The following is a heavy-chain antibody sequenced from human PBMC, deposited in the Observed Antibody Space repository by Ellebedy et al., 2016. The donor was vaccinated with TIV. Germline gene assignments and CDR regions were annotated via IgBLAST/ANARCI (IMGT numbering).Heavy chain of an antibody. V-gene: IGHV4-59*13. Sequence: GSLRLXCTVSGGSISSYYWSWIRQPPGKGLEWIGYIYYSGSTNYNPSLKSRVTISVDTSKNQFSLKLSSVTAADTAVYYCASRDYSNDYWGQGTLVTVSS. CDR3: ASRDYSNDY. CDR1: GGSISSYY. D-gene: IGHD4-11*01. J-gene: IGHJ4*02. CDR2: IYYSGST.